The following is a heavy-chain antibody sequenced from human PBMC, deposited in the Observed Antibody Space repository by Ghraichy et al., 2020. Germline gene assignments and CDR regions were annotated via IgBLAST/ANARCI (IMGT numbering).Heavy chain of an antibody. CDR3: AKDLSSGWPPSGMDV. Sequence: GESLNISCAASGFTFSSYAMSWVRQAPGKGLEWVSAISGSGGSTYYADSVKGRFTISRDNSKNTLYLQMNSLRAEDTAVYYCAKDLSSGWPPSGMDVWGQGTTVTVSS. J-gene: IGHJ6*02. CDR2: ISGSGGST. CDR1: GFTFSSYA. D-gene: IGHD6-19*01. V-gene: IGHV3-23*01.